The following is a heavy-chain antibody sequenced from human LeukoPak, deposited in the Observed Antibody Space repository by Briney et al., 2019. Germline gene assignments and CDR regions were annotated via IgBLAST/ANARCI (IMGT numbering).Heavy chain of an antibody. CDR1: GFTFSNYG. J-gene: IGHJ3*02. CDR3: AKDQGIAVAGTDDAFDI. V-gene: IGHV3-30*18. Sequence: GRSLRLSCAASGFTFSNYGMHWVRQAPGKGLEWVAVIAYDGSNEYYAEFVKGRFTISRDNPKNTLYLQMYSLRAEDTAVYFCAKDQGIAVAGTDDAFDIWGQGTRVTVSS. D-gene: IGHD6-19*01. CDR2: IAYDGSNE.